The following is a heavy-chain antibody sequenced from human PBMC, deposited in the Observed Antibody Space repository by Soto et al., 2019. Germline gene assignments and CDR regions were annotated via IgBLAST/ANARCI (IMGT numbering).Heavy chain of an antibody. V-gene: IGHV4-39*01. J-gene: IGHJ4*02. CDR3: ARHLGEGYFDY. CDR2: IYYSGST. CDR1: GDSLSSSTYF. Sequence: PSGTLSLTCTVSGDSLSSSTYFWGWVRQPPGKGLEWIGSIYYSGSTYYNPSLKSRVTISVDTSKNHFSLKLSSVTAADTAVYYCARHLGEGYFDYWGQGTLVTVSS.